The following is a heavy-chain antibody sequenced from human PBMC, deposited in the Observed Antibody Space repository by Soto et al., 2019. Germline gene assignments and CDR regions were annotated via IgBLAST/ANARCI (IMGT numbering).Heavy chain of an antibody. J-gene: IGHJ4*02. D-gene: IGHD5-12*01. Sequence: GGSLRLSCAASGFTFSSYAMSWVRQAPGKGLEWVSAISGSGGSTYYADSVKGRFTISRDNSKNTLYLQMNSLRAEDTAVYYCAKDQGKYSGYDFPTEFDYWGQGTLVTVSS. CDR1: GFTFSSYA. CDR3: AKDQGKYSGYDFPTEFDY. V-gene: IGHV3-23*01. CDR2: ISGSGGST.